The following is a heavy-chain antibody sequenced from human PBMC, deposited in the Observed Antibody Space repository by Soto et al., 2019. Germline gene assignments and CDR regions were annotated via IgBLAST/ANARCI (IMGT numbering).Heavy chain of an antibody. V-gene: IGHV4-39*01. J-gene: IGHJ5*02. CDR2: IYYSGST. CDR1: GGSISSSSYY. CDR3: ARQEITMVRAFNWFDP. D-gene: IGHD3-10*01. Sequence: LSLTCTVSGGSISSSSYYWGWIRQPPGKGLEWIGSIYYSGSTYYNPSLKSRVTISVDTSKNQFSLKLTSVTAADTAVYYCARQEITMVRAFNWFDPWGQGTLVTVS.